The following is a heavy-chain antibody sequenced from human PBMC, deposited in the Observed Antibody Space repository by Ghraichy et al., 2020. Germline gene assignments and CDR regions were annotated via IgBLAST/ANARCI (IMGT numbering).Heavy chain of an antibody. CDR3: AREGVTYGGIDY. CDR1: GFTFSTYS. J-gene: IGHJ4*02. Sequence: GGSLRLSCAASGFTFSTYSMNWVRQAPGKGLEWVSYISSSSTTIYYADSVKGLFTISRDNAKNSLFLQMNSLRDEDTAVYYCAREGVTYGGIDYWGPGTLVLVSS. D-gene: IGHD4/OR15-4a*01. V-gene: IGHV3-48*02. CDR2: ISSSSTTI.